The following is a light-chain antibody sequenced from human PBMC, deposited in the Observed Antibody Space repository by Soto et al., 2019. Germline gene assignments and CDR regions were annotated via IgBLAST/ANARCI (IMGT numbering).Light chain of an antibody. CDR2: GAS. V-gene: IGKV3-20*01. CDR3: QQYGISPRT. CDR1: QSISTSY. J-gene: IGKJ1*01. Sequence: EIVLTQSPGTLSLSPGERATLSCRASQSISTSYLAWYQQKPGQAPRLLIYGASTRATGIPDRFTGRGSGTDFSLTISRLEPEDFAVYYCQQYGISPRTFGQWTKVEIK.